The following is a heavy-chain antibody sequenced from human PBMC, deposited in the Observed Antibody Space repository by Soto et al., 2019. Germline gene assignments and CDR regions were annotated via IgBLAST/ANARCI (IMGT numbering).Heavy chain of an antibody. CDR2: IYYSGST. V-gene: IGHV4-39*01. CDR1: GGSISSSSYY. Sequence: SETLSLTCTVSGGSISSSSYYWGWVRQPPGKGLEWLGSIYYSGSTYYNPSLKSRVTISVDTSKNQLSLKLSSVTAADTAVYYCQGGGIYYYYGMDVWGQGTTVTVSS. D-gene: IGHD3-16*01. CDR3: QGGGIYYYYGMDV. J-gene: IGHJ6*02.